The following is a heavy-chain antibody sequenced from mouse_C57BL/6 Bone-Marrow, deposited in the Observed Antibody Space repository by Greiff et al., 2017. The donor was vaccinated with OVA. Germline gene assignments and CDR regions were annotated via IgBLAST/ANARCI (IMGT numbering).Heavy chain of an antibody. CDR3: ARSYDYDDY. CDR1: GYTFTGYW. CDR2: ILPRSGST. Sequence: VQLQQSGAELMKPGASVKLSCKATGYTFTGYWIEWVKQRPGHGLEWIGEILPRSGSTNYNEKFKSKATLTVDTSSSTAYMQLSSLTSEDSAVYYCARSYDYDDYWGQGTTLTVSS. D-gene: IGHD2-4*01. V-gene: IGHV1-9*01. J-gene: IGHJ2*01.